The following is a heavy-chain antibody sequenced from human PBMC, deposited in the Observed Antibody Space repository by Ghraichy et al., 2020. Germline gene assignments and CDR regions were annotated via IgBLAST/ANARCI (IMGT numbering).Heavy chain of an antibody. CDR1: GFTFSSYW. Sequence: GGSLRLSCAVSGFTFSSYWMHWVRQAPGKGLVWVSRINSDGSSTSYADSVKGRFTISRDNAKNTLYLQMNSLRAEDTAVYYCATLGSASTAYYWGQGTLVTVSS. V-gene: IGHV3-74*01. CDR2: INSDGSST. CDR3: ATLGSASTAYY. J-gene: IGHJ4*02. D-gene: IGHD3-16*01.